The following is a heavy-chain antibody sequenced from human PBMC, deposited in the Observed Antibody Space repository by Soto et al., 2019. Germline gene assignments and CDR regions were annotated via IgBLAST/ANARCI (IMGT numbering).Heavy chain of an antibody. CDR3: ARDYCSSTSCYLVHDAFDI. CDR1: GFTFSSYW. CDR2: INSDGSST. D-gene: IGHD2-2*01. Sequence: PGGSLRLSCAASGFTFSSYWMHWVRQAPGKGPVWVSRINSDGSSTSYADSVKGRFTISRDNAKNTLYLQMNSLRAEDTAVYYCARDYCSSTSCYLVHDAFDIWGQGT. V-gene: IGHV3-74*01. J-gene: IGHJ3*02.